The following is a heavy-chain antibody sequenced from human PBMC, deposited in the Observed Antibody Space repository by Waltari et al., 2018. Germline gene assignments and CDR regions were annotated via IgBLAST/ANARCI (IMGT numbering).Heavy chain of an antibody. CDR1: GFTFDDYA. V-gene: IGHV3-9*01. Sequence: EVQLVESGGGLVQPGRSLRLSCAASGFTFDDYAMHWVRQAPGKGLEWVSGISWNSGSIGYADSVKGRFTISRDNAKNSLYLQMNSLRAEDTALYYCAKESDRGVRDGSWFDPWGQGTLVTVSS. CDR2: ISWNSGSI. CDR3: AKESDRGVRDGSWFDP. J-gene: IGHJ5*02. D-gene: IGHD1-26*01.